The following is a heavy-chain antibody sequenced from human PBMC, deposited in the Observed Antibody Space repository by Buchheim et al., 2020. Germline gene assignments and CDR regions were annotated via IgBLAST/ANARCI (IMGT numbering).Heavy chain of an antibody. CDR2: IYYSGST. V-gene: IGHV4-59*01. J-gene: IGHJ4*02. D-gene: IGHD3-22*01. CDR1: GGSISSYY. CDR3: ARLGYDSSGYYYFFDY. Sequence: QVQLQESGPGLVKPSETLSLTCTVSGGSISSYYWSWIRQPPGKGLEWIGYIYYSGSTNYNPSLKRRGTISVDTSKNQFSLKLSSVTAADTAVYYCARLGYDSSGYYYFFDYWGQGTL.